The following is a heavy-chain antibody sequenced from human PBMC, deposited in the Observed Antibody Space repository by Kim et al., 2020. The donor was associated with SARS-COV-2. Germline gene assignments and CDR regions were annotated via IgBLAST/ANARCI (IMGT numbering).Heavy chain of an antibody. CDR2: HYYSANS. D-gene: IGHD3-10*01. J-gene: IGHJ4*01. V-gene: IGHV4-39*02. Sequence: SETLSLTCTVYGGSISGSCCYWVCLRQRPGLGLVWVVSHYYSANSNPNPSLKIRITISTATYQNYFTLNPVTAAAADTSLYYCARRIIVVLGASIFFDF. CDR3: ARRIIVVLGASIFFDF. CDR1: GGSISGSCCY.